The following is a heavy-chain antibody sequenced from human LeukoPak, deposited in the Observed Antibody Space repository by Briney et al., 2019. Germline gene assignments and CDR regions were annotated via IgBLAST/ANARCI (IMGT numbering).Heavy chain of an antibody. J-gene: IGHJ4*02. V-gene: IGHV3-7*03. D-gene: IGHD4-23*01. Sequence: GGSLRLSCAASGFTFSSYWMSWVRQAPGKGLEWVANIKQDGSEKYYVDSVKGRFTISRDNAKNSLYLQMNSLRAEDTAVYYCARGFATTVVTPLEFDYWGQGTLVTVSS. CDR1: GFTFSSYW. CDR3: ARGFATTVVTPLEFDY. CDR2: IKQDGSEK.